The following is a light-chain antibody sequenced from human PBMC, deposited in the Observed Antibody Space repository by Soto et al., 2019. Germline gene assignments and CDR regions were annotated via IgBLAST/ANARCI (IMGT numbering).Light chain of an antibody. J-gene: IGLJ1*01. Sequence: QSALTHPPSASWSPGQSVTISCTGTSSDVGGYNYVSWYQQHPGKAPKLMIYEVSKRPSGVPERFSGSKSGNTASLTVSGLQAEDEADYYCSSYAGSNNVYVFGTGTKV. CDR1: SSDVGGYNY. V-gene: IGLV2-8*01. CDR2: EVS. CDR3: SSYAGSNNVYV.